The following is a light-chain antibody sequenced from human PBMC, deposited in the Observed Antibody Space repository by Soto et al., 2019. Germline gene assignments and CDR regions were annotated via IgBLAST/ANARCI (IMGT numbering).Light chain of an antibody. CDR3: QQLNSYPRALT. CDR2: AAS. V-gene: IGKV1-9*01. J-gene: IGKJ4*01. CDR1: QGISSY. Sequence: IQLTQSPSSLSASVGDRVTITCRASQGISSYLAWYQQKPGKAPKLLIYAASTLQSGVPSRFSGSGSGTDFTLTIGSLQPEDFTTYYCQQLNSYPRALTFVGETKVVIK.